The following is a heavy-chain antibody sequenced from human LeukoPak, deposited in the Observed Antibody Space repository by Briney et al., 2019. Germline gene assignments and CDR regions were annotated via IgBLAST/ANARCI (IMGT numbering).Heavy chain of an antibody. CDR2: ISSSGSTI. V-gene: IGHV3-48*03. J-gene: IGHJ6*02. CDR3: ARERPRYSYGYYYYGMDV. D-gene: IGHD5-18*01. Sequence: PGGSLRLSCAASGFTFSSYEMNWVRQAPGKGLEWVSYISSSGSTIHYADSVKGRFTISRDNAKNSLYLQMNSLRAEDTAVYYCARERPRYSYGYYYYGMDVWGQGTTVTVSS. CDR1: GFTFSSYE.